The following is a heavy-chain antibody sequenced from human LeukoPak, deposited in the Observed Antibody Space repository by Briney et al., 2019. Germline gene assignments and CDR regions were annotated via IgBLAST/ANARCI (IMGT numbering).Heavy chain of an antibody. CDR1: GYTFTGYY. CDR2: INPNSGDT. Sequence: ASVKVSCKASGYTFTGYYMHWVRQAPGQGLEWIGWINPNSGDTNYAQRFQGRVSMTRDTSISTAYMELSSLRSDDTAVYYCARSANWNDGLDYCGQGTLVTVSS. V-gene: IGHV1-2*02. CDR3: ARSANWNDGLDY. J-gene: IGHJ4*02. D-gene: IGHD1-20*01.